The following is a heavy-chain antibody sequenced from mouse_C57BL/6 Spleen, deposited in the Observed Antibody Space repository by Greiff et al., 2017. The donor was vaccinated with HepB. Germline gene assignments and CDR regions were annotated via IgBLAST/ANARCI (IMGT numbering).Heavy chain of an antibody. Sequence: QVQLKESGAELVRPGTSVKLSCKASGYTFTSYWMHWVKQRPGQGLEWIGVIDPSDSYTNYNQKFKGKATLTVDTSSSTAYMQLSSLTSEDSAVYYCARGGDYDGYYRDFDYWGQGTTLTVSS. CDR3: ARGGDYDGYYRDFDY. J-gene: IGHJ2*01. V-gene: IGHV1-59*01. D-gene: IGHD2-3*01. CDR1: GYTFTSYW. CDR2: IDPSDSYT.